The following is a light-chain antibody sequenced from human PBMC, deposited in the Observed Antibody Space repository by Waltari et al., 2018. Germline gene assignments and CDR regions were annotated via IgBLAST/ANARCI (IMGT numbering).Light chain of an antibody. J-gene: IGKJ2*01. CDR3: QQSYNTPYT. CDR1: QSINTY. Sequence: DIQMTQSPSSLSASVGDRVTLTCRASQSINTYLTWYQQKPGKAPKLLIYAASSLQSGVPLRFSGRGSGTDFTLTITSLQREDFATYYCQQSYNTPYTFGQGTKLDIK. V-gene: IGKV1-39*01. CDR2: AAS.